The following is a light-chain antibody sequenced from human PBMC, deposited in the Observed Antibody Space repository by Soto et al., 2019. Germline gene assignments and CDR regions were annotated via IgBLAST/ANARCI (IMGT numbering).Light chain of an antibody. CDR1: QSVSSSY. J-gene: IGKJ1*01. CDR2: GAS. Sequence: EIVLTHSPGTLSLSPEERATLSCSSSQSVSSSYLGWYQQKPGQAPRLLIYGASSRATGIPDRFSGSGSGTDFTLTISRLEPEDFAVYYCQQYGSSAWTFGQGTKVDIK. V-gene: IGKV3-20*01. CDR3: QQYGSSAWT.